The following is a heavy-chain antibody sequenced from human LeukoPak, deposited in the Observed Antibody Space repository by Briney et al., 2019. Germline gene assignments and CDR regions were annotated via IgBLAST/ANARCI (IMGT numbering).Heavy chain of an antibody. Sequence: GGSLRLSCAASGFTFSSYSMSWVRQAPGEGLEWVSSISSSSSYIYYADSVKGRFNISRDNAKNSLYLQMNSVRAEDTAVYYCAGRAARGYFDYWGQGTLVTVSS. V-gene: IGHV3-21*01. D-gene: IGHD6-6*01. CDR3: AGRAARGYFDY. CDR2: ISSSSSYI. CDR1: GFTFSSYS. J-gene: IGHJ4*02.